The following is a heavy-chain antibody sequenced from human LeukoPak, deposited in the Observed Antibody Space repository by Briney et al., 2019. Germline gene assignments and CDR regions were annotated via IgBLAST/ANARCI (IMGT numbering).Heavy chain of an antibody. D-gene: IGHD3-22*01. CDR3: ARRGYYDSSGYYYFDY. J-gene: IGHJ4*02. CDR2: IYPGDSDT. V-gene: IGHV5-51*01. CDR1: GYSFTSYW. Sequence: GESLKISCKGSGYSFTSYWIGWVRQMPGKGLEWMGIIYPGDSDTRCSPSFQGQVTISADKSISTAYLQWSSLKASDTAMYYCARRGYYDSSGYYYFDYWGQGTLVTVSS.